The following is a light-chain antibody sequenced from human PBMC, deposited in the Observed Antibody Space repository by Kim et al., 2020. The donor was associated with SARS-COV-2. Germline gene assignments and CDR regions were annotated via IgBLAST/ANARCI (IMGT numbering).Light chain of an antibody. Sequence: ALGQTVRITCQGDSLRSYYASWYQQQPGQAPVVVIYGKNNRPPGIPDRFSGSSSGNTASLTITGAQAEDEADYYCNSRDSSGNHVVFGGGTQLTVL. CDR1: SLRSYY. J-gene: IGLJ2*01. CDR2: GKN. CDR3: NSRDSSGNHVV. V-gene: IGLV3-19*01.